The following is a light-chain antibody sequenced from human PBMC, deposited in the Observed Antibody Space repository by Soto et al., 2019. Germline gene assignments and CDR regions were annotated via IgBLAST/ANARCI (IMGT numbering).Light chain of an antibody. CDR1: SSDVGGYKY. CDR3: CSYAGSSTLV. CDR2: EVS. Sequence: QSALTQPASVSGSHGQSITISCTGTSSDVGGYKYVSWYQQHPGKVPKLMIYEVSNRPAGVSNRFSGSKSGNTASLTISGLQAEDEADYYCCSYAGSSTLVFGGGTKLTVL. J-gene: IGLJ2*01. V-gene: IGLV2-23*02.